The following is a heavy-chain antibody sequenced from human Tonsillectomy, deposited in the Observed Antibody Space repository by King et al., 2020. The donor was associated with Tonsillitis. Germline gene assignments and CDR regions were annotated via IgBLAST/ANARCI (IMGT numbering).Heavy chain of an antibody. D-gene: IGHD1-14*01. Sequence: VQLQESGPGLVKPSETLSLTCTVSGYSISSGFYWGWIRQPPGKGLEWIGSIYHSGSTYYNPSLKSRVTISVDTSKNQFSLKLSSVTAADTAVDYCARVEPTNPRSPFDYWGQGTLVTVSS. CDR2: IYHSGST. V-gene: IGHV4-38-2*02. CDR1: GYSISSGFY. J-gene: IGHJ4*02. CDR3: ARVEPTNPRSPFDY.